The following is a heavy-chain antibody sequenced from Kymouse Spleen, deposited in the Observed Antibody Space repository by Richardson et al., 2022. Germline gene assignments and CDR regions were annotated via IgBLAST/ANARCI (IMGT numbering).Heavy chain of an antibody. CDR2: INHSGST. Sequence: QVQLQQWGAGLLKPSETLSLTCAVYGGSFSGYYWSWIRQPPGKGLEWIGEINHSGSTNYNPSLKSRVTISVDTSKNQFSLKLSSVTAADTAVYYCARGSGSYPYFDYWGQGTLVTVSS. CDR3: ARGSGSYPYFDY. D-gene: IGHD1-26*01. J-gene: IGHJ4*02. CDR1: GGSFSGYY. V-gene: IGHV4-34*01.